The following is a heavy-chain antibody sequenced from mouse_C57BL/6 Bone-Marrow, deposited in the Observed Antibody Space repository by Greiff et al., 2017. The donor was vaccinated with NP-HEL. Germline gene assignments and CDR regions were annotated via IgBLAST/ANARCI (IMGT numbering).Heavy chain of an antibody. CDR1: GFSLTSYG. V-gene: IGHV2-2*01. J-gene: IGHJ3*01. CDR2: IWSGGST. D-gene: IGHD1-1*01. CDR3: ARNSLTGAY. Sequence: VQLQQSGPGLVQPSQSLSITCTVSGFSLTSYGVHWVRQSPGKGLEWLGVIWSGGSTDYNAAFISRLSISKDNSKSQVFFKMNSLQADDTAIYYCARNSLTGAYWGQGTLVTVSA.